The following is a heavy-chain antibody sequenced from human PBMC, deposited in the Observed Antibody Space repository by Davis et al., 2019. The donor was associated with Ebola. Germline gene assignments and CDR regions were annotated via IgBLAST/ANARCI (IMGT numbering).Heavy chain of an antibody. CDR3: ARGVTDQN. V-gene: IGHV4-39*07. D-gene: IGHD3-10*01. CDR1: GGSVSSGSYY. Sequence: PSETLSLTCTVSGGSVSSGSYYWSWIRQSPGKGLEWIGEINHSGSTNYNPSLKSRVTVSIDTSKNQFSLKLSSVTAADTAVYYCARGVTDQNWGQGTLVTVSS. CDR2: INHSGST. J-gene: IGHJ4*02.